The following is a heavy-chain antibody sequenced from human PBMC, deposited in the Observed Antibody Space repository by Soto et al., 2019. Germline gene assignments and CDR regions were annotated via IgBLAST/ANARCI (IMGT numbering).Heavy chain of an antibody. V-gene: IGHV1-69*01. J-gene: IGHJ6*02. CDR3: ARNAIFGVVIRGIDYYYGMDV. D-gene: IGHD3-3*01. Sequence: QVQLVQSGAEVKKPGSSVKVSCKASGGTFSTYAISWVRQAPGQGLEWMGGIIPIFGTTNYAQKFQGRVTITADESTSTAYMELSSLRSEDTAVYYCARNAIFGVVIRGIDYYYGMDVWGQGTKVTVSS. CDR2: IIPIFGTT. CDR1: GGTFSTYA.